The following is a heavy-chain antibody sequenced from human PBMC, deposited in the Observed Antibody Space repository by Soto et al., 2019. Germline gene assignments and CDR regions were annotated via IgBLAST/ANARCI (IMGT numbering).Heavy chain of an antibody. V-gene: IGHV4-30-2*03. CDR3: ARRWRYYFDY. D-gene: IGHD3-3*01. J-gene: IGHJ4*02. CDR1: GGASSRGADS. CDR2: IYYSGST. Sequence: TLSRTCPSSGGASSRGADSWGWIRQPPGKGLEWIGSIYYSGSTYYTPSLKSRVTISVDTSKNQFSLKLSSVTAADTAVYYCARRWRYYFDYWVQGTLVTVSS.